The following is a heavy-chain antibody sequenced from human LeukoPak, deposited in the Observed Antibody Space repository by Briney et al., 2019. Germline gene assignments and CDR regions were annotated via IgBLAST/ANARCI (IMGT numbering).Heavy chain of an antibody. D-gene: IGHD3-22*01. Sequence: ASVKVSCKASGYTFTSYYMHWVRQAPGQGLEWMGIINPSGGSTSYAQKFQGRVTMTRDTSTSTVYMELSSLRSEDTAVYYCARAGPLYYYDSSGYDNWGQGTLVTVSS. J-gene: IGHJ4*02. CDR2: INPSGGST. CDR3: ARAGPLYYYDSSGYDN. V-gene: IGHV1-46*01. CDR1: GYTFTSYY.